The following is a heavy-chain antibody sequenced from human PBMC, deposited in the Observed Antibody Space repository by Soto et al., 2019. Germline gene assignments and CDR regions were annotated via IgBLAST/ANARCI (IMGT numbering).Heavy chain of an antibody. Sequence: QVQLVQSGAEVKKPGSSVKVSCKASGGTFSSYAISGLRQAPGQGLEWMGGIIPIFGTANYAQKFQGRVTSTADESTSTAYMELSSLSSEDTAVYYCARELRWELLGFFDDWGQGTLFTVSS. D-gene: IGHD1-26*01. V-gene: IGHV1-69*01. CDR3: ARELRWELLGFFDD. J-gene: IGHJ4*02. CDR1: GGTFSSYA. CDR2: IIPIFGTA.